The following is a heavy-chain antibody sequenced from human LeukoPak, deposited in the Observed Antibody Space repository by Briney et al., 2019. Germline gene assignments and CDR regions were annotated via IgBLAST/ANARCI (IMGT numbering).Heavy chain of an antibody. CDR1: RGTFGSYA. D-gene: IGHD3-10*01. Sequence: GASVKVSCKASRGTFGSYAISWVRQAPGQGLEWMGRIIPILGIANYAQKFQGRVTITADKSTSTAYMELSSLRSEDTAVYYCARRVSDGAFDIWGQGTMVTVSS. J-gene: IGHJ3*02. CDR3: ARRVSDGAFDI. V-gene: IGHV1-69*04. CDR2: IIPILGIA.